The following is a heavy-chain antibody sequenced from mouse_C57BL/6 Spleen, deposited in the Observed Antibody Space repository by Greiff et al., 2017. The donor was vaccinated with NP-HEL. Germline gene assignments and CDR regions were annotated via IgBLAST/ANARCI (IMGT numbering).Heavy chain of an antibody. J-gene: IGHJ4*01. CDR1: GYAFSSSW. V-gene: IGHV1-82*01. CDR2: IYPGDGDT. Sequence: VQLQQSGPELVKPGASVKISCKASGYAFSSSWMNWVKQRPGKGLEWIGRIYPGDGDTNYNGKFKGKATLTADKSSSTAYMQLSSLTSEDSAVYFCAKTYYSNPYYYAMDYWGQGTSVTVSS. D-gene: IGHD2-5*01. CDR3: AKTYYSNPYYYAMDY.